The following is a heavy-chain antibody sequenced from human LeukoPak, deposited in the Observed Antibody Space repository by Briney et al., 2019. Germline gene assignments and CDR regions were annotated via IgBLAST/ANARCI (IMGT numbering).Heavy chain of an antibody. D-gene: IGHD4-17*01. V-gene: IGHV1-18*01. CDR2: ITAYNGNT. Sequence: ASVKGSCTASGYTFTSYGISWVRHAPGQGLEWRGWITAYNGNTNYAQKLQGRVTMTTDTSTSTAYMELRSLRSDDTAVYYCARVNGDYEKTYYFDYWGQGTLVTVSS. CDR3: ARVNGDYEKTYYFDY. CDR1: GYTFTSYG. J-gene: IGHJ4*02.